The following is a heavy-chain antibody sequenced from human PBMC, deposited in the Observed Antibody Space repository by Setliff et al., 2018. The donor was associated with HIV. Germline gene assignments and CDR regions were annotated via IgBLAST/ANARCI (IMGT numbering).Heavy chain of an antibody. J-gene: IGHJ6*02. CDR1: GFIFSSYG. CDR2: IWYDGSNK. D-gene: IGHD3-9*01. Sequence: PGGSLRLSCAASGFIFSSYGMHWVRQAPGKGLEWVVVIWYDGSNKYYGDSVKGRFTIFRDNSKNTLYLQMNSLRAEDTAVYYCARGGRLQYFDWPSYAMDVWGQGTTVTVSS. V-gene: IGHV3-33*08. CDR3: ARGGRLQYFDWPSYAMDV.